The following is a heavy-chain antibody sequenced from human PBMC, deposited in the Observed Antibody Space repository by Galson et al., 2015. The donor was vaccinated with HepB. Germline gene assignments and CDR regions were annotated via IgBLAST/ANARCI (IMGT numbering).Heavy chain of an antibody. J-gene: IGHJ5*02. CDR1: GFTFSRYT. CDR3: ARLYYDTSGSGWFDL. CDR2: ISSSGSYI. Sequence: SLRLSCAASGFTFSRYTMNWVRQAPGKGLEWVSSISSSGSYIYYIESVMGRFTISRDNGKNSLYLQMHSLRAEDTAVYYCARLYYDTSGSGWFDLWGQGTLVTVSS. D-gene: IGHD3-22*01. V-gene: IGHV3-21*06.